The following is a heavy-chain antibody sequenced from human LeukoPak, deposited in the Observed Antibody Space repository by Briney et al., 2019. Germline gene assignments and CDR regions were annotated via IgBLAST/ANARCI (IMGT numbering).Heavy chain of an antibody. V-gene: IGHV3-23*01. D-gene: IGHD3-16*01. J-gene: IGHJ6*02. CDR1: GFTFSSYA. CDR2: FSGNGEST. CDR3: ARNQQLGGHSYYYYGMDV. Sequence: GGSLRLSCAASGFTFSSYAMSWVRQAPGKGLEWVSVFSGNGESTDYADSVKGRFTISRDNSKNALYLQMNSLRADDTAIYYCARNQQLGGHSYYYYGMDVWGQGTTVTVSS.